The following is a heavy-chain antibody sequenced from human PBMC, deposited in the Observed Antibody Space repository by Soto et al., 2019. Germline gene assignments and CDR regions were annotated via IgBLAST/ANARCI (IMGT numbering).Heavy chain of an antibody. Sequence: QVQLVESGGGVVQPGRSLRLSCAASGFTFSSYGMHWVRQAPGKGLEWVAVISYDGSNKYYADSVKGRFTISRDNSKNTLYLQMNSLRAEDTAVYYCAKADTAMVERYYFDYWGQGTLVTVSS. CDR3: AKADTAMVERYYFDY. CDR1: GFTFSSYG. D-gene: IGHD5-18*01. CDR2: ISYDGSNK. J-gene: IGHJ4*02. V-gene: IGHV3-30*18.